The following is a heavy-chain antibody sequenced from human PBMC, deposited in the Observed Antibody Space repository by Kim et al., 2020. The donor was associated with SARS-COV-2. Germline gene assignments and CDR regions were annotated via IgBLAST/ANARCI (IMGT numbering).Heavy chain of an antibody. Sequence: GGSLRLSCAASGFTFSSYGMHWVRQAPGKGLEWVAVIWYDGSNKYYADSVKGRFTISRDNSKNTLYLQMNSLRAEDTAVYYCARDTVGTGIAVAGQDSWGQGTLVTVSS. V-gene: IGHV3-33*01. CDR2: IWYDGSNK. D-gene: IGHD6-19*01. CDR1: GFTFSSYG. CDR3: ARDTVGTGIAVAGQDS. J-gene: IGHJ4*02.